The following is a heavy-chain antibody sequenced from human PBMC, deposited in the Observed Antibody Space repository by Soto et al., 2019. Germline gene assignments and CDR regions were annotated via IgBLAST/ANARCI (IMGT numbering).Heavy chain of an antibody. Sequence: GGSLRLSCAASGFTFSSYAISWVRQAPGKGLEWVSAISGSGGSTYYADSVKGRFTISRDNSKNTLYLQMNSLRAEDTAVYYCAKDLGVLVYYGMDVWGQGTTVTVSS. CDR2: ISGSGGST. V-gene: IGHV3-23*01. CDR1: GFTFSSYA. D-gene: IGHD3-16*01. J-gene: IGHJ6*02. CDR3: AKDLGVLVYYGMDV.